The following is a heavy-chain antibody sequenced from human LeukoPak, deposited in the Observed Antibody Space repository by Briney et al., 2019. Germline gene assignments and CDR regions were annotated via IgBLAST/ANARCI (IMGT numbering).Heavy chain of an antibody. Sequence: GGSLRLSCAASGFTFNTYWMTWVRQAPGRGLEWLSSVSGFSAYIYYADSLKGRFTISRDNARNTLYLQMNSLTVEDTGVYYCRTDMVGDTDYWGQGTLVSVSS. CDR3: RTDMVGDTDY. D-gene: IGHD3-10*01. J-gene: IGHJ4*02. CDR1: GFTFNTYW. V-gene: IGHV3-21*06. CDR2: VSGFSAYI.